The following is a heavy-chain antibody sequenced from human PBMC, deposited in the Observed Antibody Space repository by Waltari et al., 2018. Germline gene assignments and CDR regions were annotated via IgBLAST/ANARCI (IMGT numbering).Heavy chain of an antibody. CDR2: ISSSSSYI. CDR3: ARGGADCSSTSCYDY. V-gene: IGHV3-21*01. D-gene: IGHD2-2*01. J-gene: IGHJ4*02. CDR1: GFTFSSYS. Sequence: EVQLVESGGGLVKPGGSLRLSCAASGFTFSSYSMNWVRQAPGKGLEWVSSISSSSSYIYYADSVKGRFTISRDNAKNSLYLQMNSLRAGDTAVYYCARGGADCSSTSCYDYWGQGTLVTVSS.